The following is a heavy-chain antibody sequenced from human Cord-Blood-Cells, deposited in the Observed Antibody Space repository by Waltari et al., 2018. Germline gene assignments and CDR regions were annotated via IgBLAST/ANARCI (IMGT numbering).Heavy chain of an antibody. V-gene: IGHV3-30*04. CDR3: ARAAAAGFDY. J-gene: IGHJ4*02. CDR2: RSYDGSNK. Sequence: QVQLVESGGGVVQPGRSLRLSCAASGFTFSSYAMHWVRQAPGKGLEWVAFRSYDGSNKYYADSVKGRFTISRDNSKNTLYLQMNSLRAEDTAVYYCARAAAAGFDYWGQGTLVTVSS. D-gene: IGHD6-13*01. CDR1: GFTFSSYA.